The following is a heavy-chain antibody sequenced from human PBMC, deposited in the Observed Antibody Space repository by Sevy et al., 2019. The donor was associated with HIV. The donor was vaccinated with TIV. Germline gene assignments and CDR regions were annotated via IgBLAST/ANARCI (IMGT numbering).Heavy chain of an antibody. CDR3: ATLDFWSDYPLYGTDV. D-gene: IGHD3-3*01. V-gene: IGHV1-24*01. Sequence: ASVKVSCKVSGYTLTKLSMHWVRQTPGKGLEWMGGFDPEDGETIYAQKFQGRVTMTEDTSTDIAYMELSSLRSEDTAVYFCATLDFWSDYPLYGTDVWGQGTTVTVSS. J-gene: IGHJ6*02. CDR2: FDPEDGET. CDR1: GYTLTKLS.